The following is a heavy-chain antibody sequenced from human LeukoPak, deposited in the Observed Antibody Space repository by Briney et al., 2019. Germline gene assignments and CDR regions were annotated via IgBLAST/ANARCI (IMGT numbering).Heavy chain of an antibody. J-gene: IGHJ5*02. Sequence: GGSLRLSCAASGFTFSRSGMHWVRQAPGKGLEWVAVISYDGSIKYYADSVKGRFTISRDNSKNTLYLQMNSLRSEDTAVYYCAKGRIAAASTNWFDPWGQGTLVTVSS. V-gene: IGHV3-30*18. CDR1: GFTFSRSG. D-gene: IGHD6-13*01. CDR2: ISYDGSIK. CDR3: AKGRIAAASTNWFDP.